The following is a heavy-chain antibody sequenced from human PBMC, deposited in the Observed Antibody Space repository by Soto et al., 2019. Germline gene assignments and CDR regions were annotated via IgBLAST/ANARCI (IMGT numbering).Heavy chain of an antibody. CDR3: AYRRRLNNVWYPFDN. CDR2: IFWDDDK. J-gene: IGHJ4*02. Sequence: QITLKESGPTLVKPTQTLTLTCTFSGFSLSTSGVGVGWIRQPPGKALELLALIFWDDDKHYIPSLKNRLTSTKDTSKNQVVLTMTNMDPVDTATYYCAYRRRLNNVWYPFDNWGQGTLVTVSS. D-gene: IGHD2-15*01. CDR1: GFSLSTSGVG. V-gene: IGHV2-5*02.